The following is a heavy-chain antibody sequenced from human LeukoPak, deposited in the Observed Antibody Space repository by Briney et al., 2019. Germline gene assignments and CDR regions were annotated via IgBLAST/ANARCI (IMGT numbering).Heavy chain of an antibody. V-gene: IGHV3-30*03. Sequence: GGSLRLSCAASGFTFSSYGMHWVRQAPGKGLEWVAVISYDGSNKYYADSVKGRFTISRDNSKNTLYLQMNSLRAEDTAVYYCARDQDLLLYYGMDVWGQGTTVTVSS. J-gene: IGHJ6*02. CDR2: ISYDGSNK. CDR1: GFTFSSYG. D-gene: IGHD2-2*01. CDR3: ARDQDLLLYYGMDV.